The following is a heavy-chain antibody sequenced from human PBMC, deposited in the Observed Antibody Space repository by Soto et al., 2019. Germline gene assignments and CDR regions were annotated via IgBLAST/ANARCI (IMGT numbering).Heavy chain of an antibody. CDR3: ARGFPLWFDP. V-gene: IGHV1-69*02. CDR2: IIPILGIA. CDR1: GGSFNSYI. J-gene: IGHJ5*02. Sequence: VKVSWKACGGSFNSYISSWRRQAPGQGLEWMGRIIPILGIANYAQKFQCRVTISRDTSASTAYMELSSLRFEDTAVYYCARGFPLWFDPWGQGTLVTVSS. D-gene: IGHD3-3*01.